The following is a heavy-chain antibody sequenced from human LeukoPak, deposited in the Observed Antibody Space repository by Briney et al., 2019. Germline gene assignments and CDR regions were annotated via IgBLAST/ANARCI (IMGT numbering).Heavy chain of an antibody. CDR3: ARDRTTNYYYYGMDV. D-gene: IGHD2/OR15-2a*01. V-gene: IGHV1-46*01. Sequence: ASVKVSCKASGYTFTSYYLHWVRQAPGQGLEWMGPINPSGSSTSNTQKFQGRVTITADESTSTAYMELRSLRSDDTAVYYCARDRTTNYYYYGMDVWGQGTTVTVSS. CDR2: INPSGSST. J-gene: IGHJ6*02. CDR1: GYTFTSYY.